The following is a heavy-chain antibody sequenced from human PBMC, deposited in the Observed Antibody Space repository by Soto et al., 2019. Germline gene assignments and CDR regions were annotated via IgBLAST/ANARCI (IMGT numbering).Heavy chain of an antibody. V-gene: IGHV3-74*01. CDR2: INGDGSST. Sequence: EVQLVESGGGLVQPGGSLRLSCAASGFSFTRHWMHWVRQAPGKGPEWVSRINGDGSSTDYADSVKGRFTIARDNAKNTVYLQMNSLRAEDTAVYYCAREVIAVDGAIRWVDPWGQGTLVTVSS. D-gene: IGHD6-19*01. CDR3: AREVIAVDGAIRWVDP. J-gene: IGHJ5*02. CDR1: GFSFTRHW.